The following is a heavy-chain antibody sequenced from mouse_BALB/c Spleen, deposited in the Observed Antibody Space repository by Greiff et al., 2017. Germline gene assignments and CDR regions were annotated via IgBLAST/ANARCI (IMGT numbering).Heavy chain of an antibody. CDR1: GYSITSGYY. CDR2: ISYDGSN. J-gene: IGHJ3*01. CDR3: AREDYRYTSFAY. Sequence: EVKLMESGPGLVKPSQSLSLTCSVTGYSITSGYYWNWIRQFPGNKLEWMGYISYDGSNNYNPSLKNRISITRDTSKNQFFLKLNSVTTEDTATYYCAREDYRYTSFAYWGQGTLVTVSA. D-gene: IGHD2-14*01. V-gene: IGHV3-6*02.